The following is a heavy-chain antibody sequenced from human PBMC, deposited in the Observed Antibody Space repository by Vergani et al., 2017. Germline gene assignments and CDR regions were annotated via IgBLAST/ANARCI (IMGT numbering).Heavy chain of an antibody. CDR3: ATTYYYDSSGSNYFDY. J-gene: IGHJ4*02. Sequence: QVQLVQSGTELKEPGSSVKVSCKASGGIFSGYSITWVRQAPGQGLEWMGGIIPVFGSVNYAQKFQDRVTITADEIMTTAYMELCSLRSEDTAVYYCATTYYYDSSGSNYFDYWGQGTLVTVSS. CDR1: GGIFSGYS. D-gene: IGHD3-22*01. V-gene: IGHV1-69*01. CDR2: IIPVFGSV.